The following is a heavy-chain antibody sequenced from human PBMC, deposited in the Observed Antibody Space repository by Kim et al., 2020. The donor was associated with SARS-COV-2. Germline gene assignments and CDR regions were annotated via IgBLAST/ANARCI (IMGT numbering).Heavy chain of an antibody. J-gene: IGHJ4*02. Sequence: GGSLRLSCAASGFTFSNAWMSWVRQAPGKGLEWVGRIKSKTDGGTTDYAAPVKGRFTISRDDSKNTLYLQMNSLKTEDTAVYYCTTDEYYYDSSGYSTTDFDYWGQGTLVTVSS. CDR3: TTDEYYYDSSGYSTTDFDY. CDR1: GFTFSNAW. D-gene: IGHD3-22*01. CDR2: IKSKTDGGTT. V-gene: IGHV3-15*01.